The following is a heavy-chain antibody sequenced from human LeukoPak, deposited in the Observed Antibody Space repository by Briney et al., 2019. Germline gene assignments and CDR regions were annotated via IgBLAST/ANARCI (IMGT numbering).Heavy chain of an antibody. Sequence: SETLSLTCTVSGGSISSSSYYWGWIRQPPGKGLEWIGSIYYSGSTYYNPSLKSRVTISVDTSKNQFSLKLSSVTAADTAVYYCASTSDIVATIGPFDYWGQGTLVTVSS. D-gene: IGHD5-12*01. V-gene: IGHV4-39*07. CDR1: GGSISSSSYY. CDR3: ASTSDIVATIGPFDY. CDR2: IYYSGST. J-gene: IGHJ4*02.